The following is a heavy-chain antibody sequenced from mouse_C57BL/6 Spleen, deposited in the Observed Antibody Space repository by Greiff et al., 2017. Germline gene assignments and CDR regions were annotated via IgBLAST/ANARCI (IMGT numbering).Heavy chain of an antibody. J-gene: IGHJ2*01. CDR3: ARSNYGNYVFDY. Sequence: VKLQESGPELVKPGASVKISCKASGYAFSRSWMNWVKQRPGKGLEWIGRIYPGDGDTNYNGKFKGKATLTADKSSSTAYMQLSSLTSEDSAVYFCARSNYGNYVFDYWGQGTTLTVSS. D-gene: IGHD2-1*01. CDR1: GYAFSRSW. CDR2: IYPGDGDT. V-gene: IGHV1-82*01.